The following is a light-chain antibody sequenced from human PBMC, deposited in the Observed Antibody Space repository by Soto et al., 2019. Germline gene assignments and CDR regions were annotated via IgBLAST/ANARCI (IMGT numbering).Light chain of an antibody. Sequence: QPVLTQSSSASASLGSSVKLTCTLSRGHNNYIIEWHQQQPGKAPRYLMKLEGSGSYNKGSGVPDRFSGSSSGADRYLTISNLQSEDEADYYCETWDSNTRVFGGGTKLTVL. V-gene: IGLV4-60*03. J-gene: IGLJ2*01. CDR2: LEGSGSY. CDR3: ETWDSNTRV. CDR1: RGHNNYI.